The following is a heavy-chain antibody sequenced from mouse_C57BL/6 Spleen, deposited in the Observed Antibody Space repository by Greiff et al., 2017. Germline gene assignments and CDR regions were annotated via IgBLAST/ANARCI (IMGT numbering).Heavy chain of an antibody. Sequence: VQLQQSGAVLARPGASVKLSCKASGYTFTSYGISWVKQRTGQGLEWIGKIYPRSGNTYYNEKFKGKATLTADKSSITAYMELRNLTSADSAVFICARAATYLYAMDYGGQGTSVTVSS. CDR1: GYTFTSYG. D-gene: IGHD5-1-1*01. J-gene: IGHJ4*01. V-gene: IGHV1-81*01. CDR3: ARAATYLYAMDY. CDR2: IYPRSGNT.